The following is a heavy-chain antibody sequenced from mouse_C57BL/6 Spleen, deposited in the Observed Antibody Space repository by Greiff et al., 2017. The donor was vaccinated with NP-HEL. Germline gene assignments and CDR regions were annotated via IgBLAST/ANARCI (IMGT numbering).Heavy chain of an antibody. V-gene: IGHV2-5*01. D-gene: IGHD2-1*01. CDR1: GFSLTSYG. J-gene: IGHJ4*01. CDR3: AKIPYGNYAMDY. Sequence: QVQLQQSGPGLVQPSQSLSITCTVSGFSLTSYGVHWVRQSPGKGLEWLGVIWRGGSTDYNAAFMSRLSITKDNSKNQVFFKMNSLQADDTAIYCCAKIPYGNYAMDYWGQGTSVTVSS. CDR2: IWRGGST.